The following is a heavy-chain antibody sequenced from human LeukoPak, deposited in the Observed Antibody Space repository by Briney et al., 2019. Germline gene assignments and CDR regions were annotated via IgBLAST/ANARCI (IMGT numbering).Heavy chain of an antibody. CDR1: AGSISSYY. CDR3: ARAGYSYNTGYYFDY. D-gene: IGHD5-18*01. J-gene: IGHJ4*02. Sequence: SETLSLTCTVSAGSISSYYWTWIRLPPGKGLAWIGYIYYTGATYYNPSLKSRVTISLDTSKNQFSLNLSSVTAADAAVCYCARAGYSYNTGYYFDYWGQGALVTVSS. CDR2: IYYTGAT. V-gene: IGHV4-59*01.